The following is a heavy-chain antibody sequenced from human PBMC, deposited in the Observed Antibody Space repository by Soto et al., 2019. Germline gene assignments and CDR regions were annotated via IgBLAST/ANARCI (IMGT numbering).Heavy chain of an antibody. V-gene: IGHV3-23*01. Sequence: EVQLLESGGGLVQPGGSLRLSCTASGFTFSSYGMNWGRQAPGKGLEWVSATGEGGTYYADSVRGRFTISRDASKNTLFLQMNTLTAEDTAVYYCAGGSSGWGVDYWGQGTLVTVSS. CDR1: GFTFSSYG. J-gene: IGHJ4*02. D-gene: IGHD6-19*01. CDR3: AGGSSGWGVDY. CDR2: TGEGGT.